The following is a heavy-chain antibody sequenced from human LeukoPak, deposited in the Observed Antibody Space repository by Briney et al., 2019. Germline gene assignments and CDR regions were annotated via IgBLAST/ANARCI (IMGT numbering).Heavy chain of an antibody. J-gene: IGHJ4*02. Sequence: PSETLSLTCAVYGGSFSGYYWNWIRQPPGKGLEWIGEINHSGSTNYNPSLKSRVTISVDTSKNQFSLKLSSVTAAGTAVYYCARQDDYDSSGYVGYYFDYWGQGTLVTVSS. CDR2: INHSGST. CDR3: ARQDDYDSSGYVGYYFDY. V-gene: IGHV4-34*01. CDR1: GGSFSGYY. D-gene: IGHD3-22*01.